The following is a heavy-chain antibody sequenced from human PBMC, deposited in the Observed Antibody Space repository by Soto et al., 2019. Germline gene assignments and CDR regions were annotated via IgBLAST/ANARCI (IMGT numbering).Heavy chain of an antibody. V-gene: IGHV4-39*02. CDR2: IYYSGST. Sequence: QLQLQESGPGLVKPSETLSLTCIVSGGSISIGSYYWDWIRQPPGKGLEWIGSIYYSGSTYYNPSLKSRVTLSVDTSKNHFSLKLSSVTAADTAVYYCASHPPYGEGGVNAFDIWGQGTMVTVSS. CDR1: GGSISIGSYY. D-gene: IGHD4-17*01. J-gene: IGHJ3*02. CDR3: ASHPPYGEGGVNAFDI.